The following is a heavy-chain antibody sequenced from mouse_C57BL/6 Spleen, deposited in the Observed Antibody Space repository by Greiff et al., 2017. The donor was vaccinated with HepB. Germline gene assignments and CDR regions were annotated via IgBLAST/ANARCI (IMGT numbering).Heavy chain of an antibody. CDR1: GYTFTDYY. J-gene: IGHJ4*01. V-gene: IGHV1-75*01. D-gene: IGHD1-1*01. CDR3: ARSGYYGSSYRDAMDY. Sequence: VQLQESGPELVKPGASVKISCKASGYTFTDYYINWVKQRPGQGLEWIGWIFPGSGSTYYNEKFKGKATLTVDKSSSTAYMLLSSLTSEDSAVYFCARSGYYGSSYRDAMDYWGQGTSVTVSS. CDR2: IFPGSGST.